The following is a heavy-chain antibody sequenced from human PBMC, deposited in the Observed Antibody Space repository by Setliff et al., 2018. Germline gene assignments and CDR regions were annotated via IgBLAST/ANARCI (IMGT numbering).Heavy chain of an antibody. D-gene: IGHD1-26*01. V-gene: IGHV4-59*01. CDR1: GGSMSDYF. Sequence: NPSETLSLTCTVSGGSMSDYFWNWIRQPPGKGLEWIGYIYYSGNTHYNPSLESRVSISVDTSKRQFSLELNSVTAADTAVYYCARGHTKNYYGGDFFDFWGQGSLVTVSS. CDR2: IYYSGNT. CDR3: ARGHTKNYYGGDFFDF. J-gene: IGHJ4*02.